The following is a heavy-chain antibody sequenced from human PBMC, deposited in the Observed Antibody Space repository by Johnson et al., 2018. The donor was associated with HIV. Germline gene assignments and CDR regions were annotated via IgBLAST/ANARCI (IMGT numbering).Heavy chain of an antibody. D-gene: IGHD3-10*01. CDR1: GFTFSSYW. CDR2: INQDGTEK. CDR3: ARTPDTGDACDI. V-gene: IGHV3-7*01. J-gene: IGHJ3*02. Sequence: VQLVESGGGLVQPGGSLRLSCAASGFTFSSYWMSWVRQAPGEGLEWVANINQDGTEKYYADSMRGRFTISRDNTKNSLYLQMNSLRAEDTAVYYCARTPDTGDACDIWGQGTMVTVSS.